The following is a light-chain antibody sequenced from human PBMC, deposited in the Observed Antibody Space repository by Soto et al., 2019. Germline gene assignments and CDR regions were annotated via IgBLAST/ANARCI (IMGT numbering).Light chain of an antibody. Sequence: EIVMTQSPATLSVSPGERATLSCRASQSVSSLLAWYQQKPGQAPRLLIYGASTRATGIPARFSGSGSGTEFTLAIYSLQSEDVAVYYGQQYNSWPLTFGGGTKVQIK. CDR1: QSVSSL. J-gene: IGKJ4*01. CDR3: QQYNSWPLT. V-gene: IGKV3-15*01. CDR2: GAS.